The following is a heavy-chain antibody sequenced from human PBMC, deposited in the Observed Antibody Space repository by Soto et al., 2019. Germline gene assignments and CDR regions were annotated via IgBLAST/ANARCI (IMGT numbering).Heavy chain of an antibody. Sequence: EVQLVESGGGLVKPGGSLRLSCAASGFTFSSYSMNWVRQAPGKGLEWVSSISSSSSYIYYADSVKGRFTISRDNAKNSLYLQMNSLRAEDTAVYYCARDPSRVGSSRVYWGQGTLATVSS. CDR3: ARDPSRVGSSRVY. V-gene: IGHV3-21*01. J-gene: IGHJ4*02. CDR2: ISSSSSYI. D-gene: IGHD1-26*01. CDR1: GFTFSSYS.